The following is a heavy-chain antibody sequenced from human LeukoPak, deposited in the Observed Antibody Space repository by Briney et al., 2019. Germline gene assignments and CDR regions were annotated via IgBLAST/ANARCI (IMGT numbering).Heavy chain of an antibody. Sequence: GGSLRLSCAASGFTFNTNSMNWVRQAPGKGLEWVSSISGSGRFIYYADSVKGRFTISRDNAKNSLYLQMNSLRAEDTAVYYCARERTLTNDYWGQGTLVTVSS. J-gene: IGHJ4*02. CDR1: GFTFNTNS. V-gene: IGHV3-21*01. CDR3: ARERTLTNDY. CDR2: ISGSGRFI.